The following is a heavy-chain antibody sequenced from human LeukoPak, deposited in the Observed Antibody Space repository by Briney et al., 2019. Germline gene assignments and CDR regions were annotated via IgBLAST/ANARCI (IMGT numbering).Heavy chain of an antibody. D-gene: IGHD5-12*01. Sequence: GGSLRLPCAASGFTFSSYAMHWVRQAPGKGLEWVAVISYDGSNKYYVDSVKGRFTVPRDNSKNTLYLQMNSLRAEDTAVYYCARDRAYSGYDYVFAYWGQGTLVTVSS. CDR3: ARDRAYSGYDYVFAY. J-gene: IGHJ4*02. V-gene: IGHV3-30*04. CDR1: GFTFSSYA. CDR2: ISYDGSNK.